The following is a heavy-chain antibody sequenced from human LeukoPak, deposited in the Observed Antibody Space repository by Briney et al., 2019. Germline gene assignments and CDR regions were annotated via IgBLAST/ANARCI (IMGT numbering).Heavy chain of an antibody. CDR3: ARGEDSSSWYASYYYYMDV. Sequence: PSETLSLTCTVSGGSISSYYWSWIRQPPGKGLEWIGYIYYSGSTNYNPSLKSRVTISVDTSKNQFSLKLSSVTAADTAVYYCARGEDSSSWYASYYYYMDVWGKGTTVTVSS. J-gene: IGHJ6*03. CDR2: IYYSGST. V-gene: IGHV4-59*01. CDR1: GGSISSYY. D-gene: IGHD6-13*01.